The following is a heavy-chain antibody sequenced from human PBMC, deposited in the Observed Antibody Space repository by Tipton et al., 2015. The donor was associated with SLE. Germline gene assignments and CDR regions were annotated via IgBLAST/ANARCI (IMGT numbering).Heavy chain of an antibody. CDR2: IYSGDSGA. CDR1: GFTFGDSA. J-gene: IGHJ4*02. CDR3: VRDGRYSSGSGDY. Sequence: SLRPSCAGPGFTFGDSAMAWVRRGPGKGLEWVSVIYSGDSGAVYPDSVKGRFTISRDDSKSTVFLQMDGLRPEDTAVYYCVRDGRYSSGSGDYWGQGTLVTVSS. D-gene: IGHD6-19*01. V-gene: IGHV3-23*03.